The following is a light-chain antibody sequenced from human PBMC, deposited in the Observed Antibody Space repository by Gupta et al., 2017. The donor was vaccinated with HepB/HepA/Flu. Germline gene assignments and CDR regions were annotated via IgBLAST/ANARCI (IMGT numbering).Light chain of an antibody. CDR2: GAS. V-gene: IGKV3-15*01. CDR3: QQDYLWPALT. J-gene: IGKJ5*01. CDR1: QSVSGS. Sequence: EIVMTQSPATLFVSPGERATLSCRASQSVSGSVAWYQHRPGQPHRLLIYGASTRATGVPVRFSGSGSGTEFTLTITSRQSEDFAIYYCQQDYLWPALTFGQGTRLETK.